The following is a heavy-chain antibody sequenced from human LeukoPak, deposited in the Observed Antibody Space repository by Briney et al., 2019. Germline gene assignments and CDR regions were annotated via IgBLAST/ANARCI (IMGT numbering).Heavy chain of an antibody. CDR3: ARGVSYYYDSSGDQYNWFDP. Sequence: PSETLSVTCTVSGGSINSYYWSWIRQPGGKGLEWIGRIYTSGSTNYNPSLKSRVTMSVDTSKNQFSLKLSSVTAADTAVYYCARGVSYYYDSSGDQYNWFDPWGQGTLVTVSS. V-gene: IGHV4-4*07. D-gene: IGHD3-22*01. CDR2: IYTSGST. J-gene: IGHJ5*02. CDR1: GGSINSYY.